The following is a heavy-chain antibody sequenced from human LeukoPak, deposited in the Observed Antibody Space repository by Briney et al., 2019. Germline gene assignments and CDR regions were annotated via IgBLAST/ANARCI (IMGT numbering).Heavy chain of an antibody. V-gene: IGHV1-8*01. CDR3: ARGPLRGYYYYGMDV. J-gene: IGHJ6*02. D-gene: IGHD5-12*01. CDR2: MNPNSGNT. Sequence: XXGRQAXXQGLEWMGWMNPNSGNTGYAQKFQGRVTMTRNTSISTAYMELSSLRSEDTAVYYCARGPLRGYYYYGMDVWGQGTTVTVSS.